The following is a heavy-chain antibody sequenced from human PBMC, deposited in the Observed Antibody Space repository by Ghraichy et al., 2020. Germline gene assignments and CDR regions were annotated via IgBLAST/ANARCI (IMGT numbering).Heavy chain of an antibody. J-gene: IGHJ6*02. CDR2: ISSSSSTI. D-gene: IGHD3/OR15-3a*01. CDR1: GFTFSSYS. CDR3: ARELDAYYYYGMDV. V-gene: IGHV3-48*01. Sequence: GGSLRLSCAASGFTFSSYSMNWVRQAPGKGLERVSYISSSSSTIYYADSVKGRFTISRDNAKNSLYLQMNSLRVEDTAVYYCARELDAYYYYGMDVWGQGTTVTVSS.